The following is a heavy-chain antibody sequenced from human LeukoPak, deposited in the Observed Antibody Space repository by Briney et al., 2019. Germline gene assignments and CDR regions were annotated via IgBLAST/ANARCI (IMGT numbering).Heavy chain of an antibody. CDR2: ISSSGSTI. D-gene: IGHD3-22*01. J-gene: IGHJ4*02. V-gene: IGHV3-11*01. CDR3: ARGAYYDSSGYYVDY. CDR1: GFTLSHYY. Sequence: GGSLRLSCAASGFTLSHYYMTWIRQAPGKGLEWVSYISSSGSTIYYADSVKGRFTISRDNAKNSLYLQMNSLRAEDTAVYYCARGAYYDSSGYYVDYWGQGTLVTVSS.